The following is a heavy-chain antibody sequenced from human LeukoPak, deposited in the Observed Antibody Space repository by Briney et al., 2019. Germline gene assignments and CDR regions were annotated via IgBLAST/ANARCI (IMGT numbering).Heavy chain of an antibody. J-gene: IGHJ3*02. CDR2: FYTSGST. CDR3: ARTRIQLWLHAFDI. V-gene: IGHV4-61*02. Sequence: SQTLSLTCIVSGDSIRSGSYSWSWIRQPAGKGLQWIGRFYTSGSTNYNPSLKSRVTMSVDTSKNQFSLKLSSVTAADTAVYYCARTRIQLWLHAFDIWGQGTMVTVSS. CDR1: GDSIRSGSYS. D-gene: IGHD5-18*01.